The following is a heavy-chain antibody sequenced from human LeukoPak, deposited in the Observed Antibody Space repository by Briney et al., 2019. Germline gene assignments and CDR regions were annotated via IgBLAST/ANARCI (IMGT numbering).Heavy chain of an antibody. CDR1: GFTFSSYS. CDR2: ISSSSSTI. CDR3: ARDMGELLYYYYYYMDV. V-gene: IGHV3-48*01. D-gene: IGHD1-26*01. J-gene: IGHJ6*03. Sequence: TGGSLRLSCAASGFTFSSYSMNWVRQAPGKGLEWVSYISSSSSTIYYADSVKGRFTISRDNAKNSLYLQMNSLRAEDTAVYYCARDMGELLYYYYYYMDVWGKGTTVTVSS.